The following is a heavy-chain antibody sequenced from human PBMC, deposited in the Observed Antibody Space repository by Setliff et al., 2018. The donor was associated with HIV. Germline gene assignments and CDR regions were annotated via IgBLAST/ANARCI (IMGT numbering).Heavy chain of an antibody. Sequence: ASETLSLTCAVYGESLSGYYWSWIRQPPGKGLEWIGEVTHTRATNYNPALQSRVTVTVDTSKNQFSLKLSSVTAADTAVYYWVRGGDSSSWYWGRWFDPWGQGTLVTVSS. J-gene: IGHJ5*02. CDR3: VRGGDSSSWYWGRWFDP. V-gene: IGHV4-34*01. CDR2: VTHTRAT. CDR1: GESLSGYY. D-gene: IGHD6-13*01.